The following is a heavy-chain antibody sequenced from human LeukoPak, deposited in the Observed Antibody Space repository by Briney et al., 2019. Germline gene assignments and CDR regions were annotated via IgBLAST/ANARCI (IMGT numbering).Heavy chain of an antibody. Sequence: PGGSLRLSCAASGFTFSSYAMSRVRQAPGKGLEWVSAISGSGGSTYYADSVKGRFTISRDNSKNTLYLQMNSLRAEDTAVYYCAKDTSGAWYSYGYVTDVWGQGTTVTVSS. CDR2: ISGSGGST. CDR3: AKDTSGAWYSYGYVTDV. J-gene: IGHJ6*02. CDR1: GFTFSSYA. D-gene: IGHD5-18*01. V-gene: IGHV3-23*01.